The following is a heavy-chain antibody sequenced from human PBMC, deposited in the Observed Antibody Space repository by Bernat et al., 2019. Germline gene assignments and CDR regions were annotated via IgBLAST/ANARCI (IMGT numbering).Heavy chain of an antibody. J-gene: IGHJ4*02. V-gene: IGHV4-31*03. Sequence: QVQLQESGPGLVKPSQTLSLTCTVSGGSISSGDYYWNWIRQHPGKGLEWIGYINYSGRTYYNPYLKSRVSISVDTSKNQFSLKLSSVTAADTAVYYCATNSRELTTVTYFDYWGQGTLVTVSS. CDR2: INYSGRT. D-gene: IGHD4-11*01. CDR3: ATNSRELTTVTYFDY. CDR1: GGSISSGDYY.